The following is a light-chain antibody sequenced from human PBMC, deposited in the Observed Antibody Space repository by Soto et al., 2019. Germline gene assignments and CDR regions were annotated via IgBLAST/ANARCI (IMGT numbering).Light chain of an antibody. CDR2: AAS. CDR1: HSIGNY. J-gene: IGKJ4*01. CDR3: RQSFSSPLT. V-gene: IGKV1-39*01. Sequence: IQMTQSPSSLSASVGDRVTITCRASHSIGNYLNWYQQRPGKAPNLLIYAASSLRSGVPSRFRGSASRTHITIPISSLLSEDVATSLCRQSFSSPLTFAGGTKVEI.